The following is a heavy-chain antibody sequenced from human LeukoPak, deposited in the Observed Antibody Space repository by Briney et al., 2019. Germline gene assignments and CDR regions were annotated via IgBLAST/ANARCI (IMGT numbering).Heavy chain of an antibody. CDR3: VRTNGGTYYDY. Sequence: PGGSLRLSCAASGFIFTDYDLHWVRQPPGKGLKWVSVFGIAGDTYYADSVKGRFTISRDVAKNSLYLQMNNLRAGDTAVYYCVRTNGGTYYDYWGQGTLVTVSS. D-gene: IGHD1-26*01. CDR1: GFIFTDYD. CDR2: FGIAGDT. J-gene: IGHJ4*02. V-gene: IGHV3-13*01.